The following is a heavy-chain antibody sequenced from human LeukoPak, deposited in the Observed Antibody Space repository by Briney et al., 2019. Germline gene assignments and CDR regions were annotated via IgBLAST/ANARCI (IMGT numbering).Heavy chain of an antibody. J-gene: IGHJ3*01. D-gene: IGHD3-3*01. CDR1: GFTFSSYG. CDR2: IKQDGREK. CDR3: ARNQVLRFDVFNV. Sequence: GGSLRLSCAASGFTFSSYGMSWVRQAPGKGLEWVANIKQDGREKDYVDSVKGRFTISRDNTKNSLYLQMNSLRAEDTAVYYCARNQVLRFDVFNVWGQGTMVTVSS. V-gene: IGHV3-7*03.